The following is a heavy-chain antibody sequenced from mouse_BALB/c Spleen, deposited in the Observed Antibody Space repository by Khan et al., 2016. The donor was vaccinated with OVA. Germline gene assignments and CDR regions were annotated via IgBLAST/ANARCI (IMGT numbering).Heavy chain of an antibody. D-gene: IGHD1-1*01. Sequence: VELVESGAELAKPGASVKMSCKASGYTFINYWILWVKQRPGQGLEWIGYINPSTGYTEYNQNFKDKATLTADKSSSTAYMQLSSLTSEDSAVYYCARRGLRWDFDYWGQGTTPTVSS. J-gene: IGHJ2*01. CDR1: GYTFINYW. CDR2: INPSTGYT. CDR3: ARRGLRWDFDY. V-gene: IGHV1-7*01.